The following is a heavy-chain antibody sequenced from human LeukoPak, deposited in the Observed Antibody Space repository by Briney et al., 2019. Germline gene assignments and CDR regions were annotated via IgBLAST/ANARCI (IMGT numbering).Heavy chain of an antibody. Sequence: GRSLRLSCAASGFTFDDYAMHWVRQAPGKGLEWVSGISWNSGSIGYADSVKGRFTISRDNAKNSLYLQMNSLRAEDTALYYCAKDMRGGIAAADPFDYWGQGTLVTVPS. V-gene: IGHV3-9*01. D-gene: IGHD6-13*01. CDR1: GFTFDDYA. J-gene: IGHJ4*02. CDR2: ISWNSGSI. CDR3: AKDMRGGIAAADPFDY.